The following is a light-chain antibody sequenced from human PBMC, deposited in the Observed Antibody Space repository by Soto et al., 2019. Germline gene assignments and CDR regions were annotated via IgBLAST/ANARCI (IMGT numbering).Light chain of an antibody. CDR1: QSVSSN. J-gene: IGKJ3*01. CDR3: QQYNNWLIFT. CDR2: GAS. Sequence: EIVMTQSPATLSVSPGERATLSCRASQSVSSNLAWYQQKPGQAPRLLIYGASTRATGIPARFSGSGSGTEFTLTISTLPSEDFAVYYCQQYNNWLIFTFGPGTNVDIK. V-gene: IGKV3-15*01.